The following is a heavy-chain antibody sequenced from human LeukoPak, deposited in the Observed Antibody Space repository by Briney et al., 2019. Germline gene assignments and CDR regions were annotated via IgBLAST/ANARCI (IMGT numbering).Heavy chain of an antibody. J-gene: IGHJ4*02. Sequence: GGSLRLSCTASGFTFGDYAMSWVRQAPGKGLEWVGFIRSKAYGGTTEYAASVKGRFTISRDDSKSIAYLQMNSLKTEDTAVYYCTREEWNYDSSGYYHGHLDYWGQGTLVTVSS. CDR2: IRSKAYGGTT. CDR1: GFTFGDYA. CDR3: TREEWNYDSSGYYHGHLDY. D-gene: IGHD3-22*01. V-gene: IGHV3-49*04.